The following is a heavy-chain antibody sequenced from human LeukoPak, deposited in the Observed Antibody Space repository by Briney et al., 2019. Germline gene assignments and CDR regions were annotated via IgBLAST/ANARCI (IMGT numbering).Heavy chain of an antibody. Sequence: GGSLRLSCAASRFRFSTFPMGWVRQAPGKGLEWVAVISYDGSNKYYADSVKGRFTISRDNSKNTLYLQMNSLRAEDTAVYYCARGDYYYDSSGDYYYGMDVWGQGTTVTVSS. J-gene: IGHJ6*02. D-gene: IGHD3-22*01. CDR2: ISYDGSNK. CDR1: RFRFSTFP. V-gene: IGHV3-30-3*01. CDR3: ARGDYYYDSSGDYYYGMDV.